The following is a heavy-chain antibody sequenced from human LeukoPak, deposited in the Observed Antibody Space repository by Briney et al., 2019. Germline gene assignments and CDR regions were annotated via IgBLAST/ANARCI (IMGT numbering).Heavy chain of an antibody. J-gene: IGHJ6*02. CDR3: ASPSAGDYGMDV. CDR1: GYTLTELS. V-gene: IGHV1-24*01. CDR2: FDPEDGET. D-gene: IGHD3-10*01. Sequence: ASVKVSCKVSGYTLTELSMHWVRQAPGKGLEWMGGFDPEDGETIYAQKFQGRVTMTEDTSTDTAYMELSSLRSEDTAVYYCASPSAGDYGMDVWGQGTTVTVSS.